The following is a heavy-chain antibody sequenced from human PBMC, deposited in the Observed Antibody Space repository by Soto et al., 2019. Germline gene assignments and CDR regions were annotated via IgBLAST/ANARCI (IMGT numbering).Heavy chain of an antibody. V-gene: IGHV3-15*01. D-gene: IGHD6-19*01. CDR1: GFTFSSAW. CDR3: TSGYSSGWAWIDI. J-gene: IGHJ3*02. CDR2: IKSKTDGGTT. Sequence: EVQLVESGGGLVKPGGSLRLSCAASGFTFSSAWMSWVRQGSGKGLEWLGHIKSKTDGGTTYYAAPVKGRFTISRDNSKYTLYLQKNSLKAEDTAVYYFTSGYSSGWAWIDIWGQGRVVTVAS.